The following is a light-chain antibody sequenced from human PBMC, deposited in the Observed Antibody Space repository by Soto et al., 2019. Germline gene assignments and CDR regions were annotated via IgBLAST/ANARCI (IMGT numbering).Light chain of an antibody. V-gene: IGKV1-39*01. CDR1: QTISRN. CDR2: VVS. J-gene: IGKJ2*01. CDR3: QQSYSIAYT. Sequence: DIQLTQSPSSLSASVGDRVTITCRASQTISRNLNWYQQKPGEAPRPLMYVVSTLQGGVPSRFSDSESGTDYTLTISSVQPDDFATYYCQQSYSIAYTFGQGTKLEIK.